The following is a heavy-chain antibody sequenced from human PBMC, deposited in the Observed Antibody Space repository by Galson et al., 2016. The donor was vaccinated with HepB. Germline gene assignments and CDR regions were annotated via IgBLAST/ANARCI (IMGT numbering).Heavy chain of an antibody. CDR2: INGGGDSP. CDR1: GFTFSGFA. D-gene: IGHD3-10*01. V-gene: IGHV3-23*01. CDR3: AKVPGGGWSDH. Sequence: SLRLSCAASGFTFSGFAMSWVRQAPGEGLDWVPTINGGGDSPSYADSVKGRFTISTDNSKNSTYLQMNSLRAEDTAVYYCAKVPGGGWSDHWGQGTLVTVSS. J-gene: IGHJ5*02.